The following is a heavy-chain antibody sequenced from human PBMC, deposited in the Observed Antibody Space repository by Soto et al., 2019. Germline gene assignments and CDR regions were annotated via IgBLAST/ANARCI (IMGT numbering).Heavy chain of an antibody. CDR2: INAGSGNT. Sequence: QAQLVQSGAEMKKPGASVKVSCKATGYTFSAYTMNWVRQAPGQSLEWMGWINAGSGNTKYSQNFQGRVSITRDTSASTVYMELTGLTSEDTAVYYCARDMETLGPRANDALDIWGQGTMVTVSS. V-gene: IGHV1-3*01. D-gene: IGHD3-3*01. J-gene: IGHJ3*02. CDR1: GYTFSAYT. CDR3: ARDMETLGPRANDALDI.